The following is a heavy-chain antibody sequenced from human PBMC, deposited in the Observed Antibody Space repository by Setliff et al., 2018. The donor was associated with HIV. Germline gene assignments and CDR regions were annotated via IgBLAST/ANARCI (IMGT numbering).Heavy chain of an antibody. D-gene: IGHD2-2*01. J-gene: IGHJ4*02. V-gene: IGHV3-48*03. CDR3: ARGEPTILIEPAAFFDY. CDR2: ISRSGSTI. CDR1: GFTFRSYE. Sequence: GGSLRLSCAASGFTFRSYEMNWVRQAPGKGLEWVSYISRSGSTIHYADSVKGRFTISRDNAKNSLYLQMNSLRAEDTAVYYCARGEPTILIEPAAFFDYWGQGTLVTVSS.